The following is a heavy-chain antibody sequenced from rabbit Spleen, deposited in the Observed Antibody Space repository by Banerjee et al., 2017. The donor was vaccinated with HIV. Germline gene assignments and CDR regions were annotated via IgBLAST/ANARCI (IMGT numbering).Heavy chain of an antibody. CDR3: ARGIPYGFAGDAYPPYAMAL. Sequence: QEQLEESGGGLVKPEGSLTLTCTASGFSFSSTYWICWVRQAPGKGLEWIACIYAGTSGAAYYASWAKGRFTISKTSSTTVTLQMTSLTAADTATYFCARGIPYGFAGDAYPPYAMALWGPGTLVTVS. J-gene: IGHJ6*01. CDR2: IYAGTSGAA. V-gene: IGHV1S45*01. CDR1: GFSFSSTYW. D-gene: IGHD6-1*01.